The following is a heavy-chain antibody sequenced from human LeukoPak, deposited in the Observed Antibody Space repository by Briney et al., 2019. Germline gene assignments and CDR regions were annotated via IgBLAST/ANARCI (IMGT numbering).Heavy chain of an antibody. D-gene: IGHD6-6*01. Sequence: GGSLRLSCAASGFTFSSYGMHWVRQAPGKGLEWVAVIWYDGSNKYYADSVKGRFTISRDNSKNTLYLQMNSLRAEDTAVYYCAKVYSSSSRDAFDVWGQGTMVTVSS. CDR3: AKVYSSSSRDAFDV. J-gene: IGHJ3*01. CDR2: IWYDGSNK. V-gene: IGHV3-33*06. CDR1: GFTFSSYG.